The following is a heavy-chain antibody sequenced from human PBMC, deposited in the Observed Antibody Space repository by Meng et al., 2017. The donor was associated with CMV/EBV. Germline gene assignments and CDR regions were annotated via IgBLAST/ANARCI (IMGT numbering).Heavy chain of an antibody. V-gene: IGHV4-30-4*08. D-gene: IGHD1-14*01. Sequence: LRGAGPGRGTPPQTLSLTCTVSGGSISSGDYYWSWIRQPPGKGLEWIGYIYYSGSTYYNPSLKSRVTISVDTSKNQFSLKLSSVTAADTAVYYCARVMGPNRTPYYFDYWGQGTLVTVSS. J-gene: IGHJ4*02. CDR2: IYYSGST. CDR3: ARVMGPNRTPYYFDY. CDR1: GGSISSGDYY.